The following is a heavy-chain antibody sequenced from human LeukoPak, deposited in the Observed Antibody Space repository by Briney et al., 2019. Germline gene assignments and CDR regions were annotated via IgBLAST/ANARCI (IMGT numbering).Heavy chain of an antibody. CDR1: GYSFTSNW. J-gene: IGHJ4*02. CDR3: ARLSGIYFDY. V-gene: IGHV5-51*01. D-gene: IGHD1-26*01. Sequence: GESLKISCKASGYSFTSNWIGWVRQMAGKGLEWMGIIYPGDADIRYSPSFQGQVTISADKSISTAYLQWGSLKASDTAMYYCARLSGIYFDYWGQGTLVTVSS. CDR2: IYPGDADI.